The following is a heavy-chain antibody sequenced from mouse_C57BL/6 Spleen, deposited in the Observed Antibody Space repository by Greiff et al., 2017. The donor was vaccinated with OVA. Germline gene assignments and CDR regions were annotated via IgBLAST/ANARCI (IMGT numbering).Heavy chain of an antibody. D-gene: IGHD1-1*01. CDR1: GYTFTSYW. CDR2: IYPGNSDT. J-gene: IGHJ2*01. CDR3: TREYYGSSYMYYCDY. V-gene: IGHV1-5*01. Sequence: VQLQQSGTVLARPGASVKMSCKTSGYTFTSYWMHWVKQRPGQGLEWIGAIYPGNSDTSYNQKFKGKAKLTAVTSASTAYMELSSLTNEDSAVYYCTREYYGSSYMYYCDYWGQGTTLTVSS.